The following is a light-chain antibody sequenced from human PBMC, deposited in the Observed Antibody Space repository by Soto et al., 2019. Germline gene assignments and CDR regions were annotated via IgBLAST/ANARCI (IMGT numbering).Light chain of an antibody. Sequence: DIVLTQSPLSLPVTLGEPASISCRSSQSLLHSSGYNYLDWYLQRPGQSPQLLVCLGSDRASGVPDRFSGIYSRTDCPLKGSRVQPDDVGLYYGMERLHSPCTFGECPKMEI. CDR3: MERLHSPCT. CDR1: QSLLHSSGYNY. J-gene: IGKJ1*01. CDR2: LGS. V-gene: IGKV2-28*01.